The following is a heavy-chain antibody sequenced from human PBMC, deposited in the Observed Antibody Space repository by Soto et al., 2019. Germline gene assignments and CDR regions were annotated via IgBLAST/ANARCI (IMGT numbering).Heavy chain of an antibody. CDR2: IYYSGST. Sequence: QVQLQESGPGLVKPSQTLSLTCTVSGGSISSGGYYWSWIRQHPGKGLEWIGYIYYSGSTYYNPSLKSRVTIAVDTSKNQFSLKLSSVTAADTAVYYCARGETRLKRFDYWGQGTLVTVSS. D-gene: IGHD2-2*01. CDR1: GGSISSGGYY. CDR3: ARGETRLKRFDY. V-gene: IGHV4-31*03. J-gene: IGHJ4*02.